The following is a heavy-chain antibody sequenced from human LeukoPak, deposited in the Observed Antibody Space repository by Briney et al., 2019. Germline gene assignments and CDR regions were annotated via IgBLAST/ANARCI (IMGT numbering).Heavy chain of an antibody. V-gene: IGHV3-23*01. CDR1: GFSFSSYP. CDR2: ISGSGGST. CDR3: AKKAQGSGSSYESS. Sequence: GGSLRLSCAASGFSFSSYPMSWVRQAPGKGLEWVSAISGSGGSTYYTDSVKGRFTISRDNSKNTLYLQMNSLRAEDTAMYYCAKKAQGSGSSYESSWGQGTLVTVSS. J-gene: IGHJ5*02. D-gene: IGHD3-10*01.